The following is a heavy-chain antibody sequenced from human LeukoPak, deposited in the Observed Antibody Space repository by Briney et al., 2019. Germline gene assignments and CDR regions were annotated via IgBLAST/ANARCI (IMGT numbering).Heavy chain of an antibody. CDR3: ARGPQYYDILTGYYLGYFDY. CDR2: ISAYNGNT. Sequence: ASVKVSCKASGYTFTGYGISWVRQAPGQGLEWMGWISAYNGNTNYAQKLQGRVTMTTDTSTSTAYMELRSLRSDDTAVYYCARGPQYYDILTGYYLGYFDYWGQGTLVTVSS. D-gene: IGHD3-9*01. V-gene: IGHV1-18*01. J-gene: IGHJ4*02. CDR1: GYTFTGYG.